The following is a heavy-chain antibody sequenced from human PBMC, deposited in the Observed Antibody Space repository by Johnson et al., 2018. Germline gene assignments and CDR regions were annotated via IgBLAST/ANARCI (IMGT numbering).Heavy chain of an antibody. J-gene: IGHJ3*02. D-gene: IGHD2-2*01. CDR1: GYSFTSYW. Sequence: VQLVESGAEVKKPGESLKISCKGSGYSFTSYWIGWVRQMPGKGLEWMGIIYPGESDTRYSPSFQGQVTIPADKSISTAYVQWSSLKASDTAMYYCARRNTRSSNPWSFDIWGQGTMVTVSS. CDR2: IYPGESDT. CDR3: ARRNTRSSNPWSFDI. V-gene: IGHV5-51*03.